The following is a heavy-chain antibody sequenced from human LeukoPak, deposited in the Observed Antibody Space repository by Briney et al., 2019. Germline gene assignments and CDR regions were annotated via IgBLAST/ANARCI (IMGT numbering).Heavy chain of an antibody. CDR3: ARVYFDWLTPYNWFDP. D-gene: IGHD3-9*01. CDR1: GGTFSSYA. Sequence: ASVKVSCKASGGTFSSYAISWVRQAPGQGLEWMGRIIPILGIANYAQKFQGRVTITADKSTSTAYMELSSLRSDDTAVYYCARVYFDWLTPYNWFDPWGQGTLVTVSS. CDR2: IIPILGIA. J-gene: IGHJ5*02. V-gene: IGHV1-69*04.